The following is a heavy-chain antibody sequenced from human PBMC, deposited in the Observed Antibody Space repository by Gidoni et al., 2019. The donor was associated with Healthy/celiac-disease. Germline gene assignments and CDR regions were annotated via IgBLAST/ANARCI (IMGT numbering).Heavy chain of an antibody. V-gene: IGHV3-53*01. D-gene: IGHD1-26*01. Sequence: EVQLVASGGGLIQPGGSLRLSCAASGFTVSSNYMSWVRQAPGKGLEWVSVIYSGGSTYYADSVKGRFTISRDNSKNTLYLQMNSLRAEDTAVYYCARESGAPPSTFDYWGQGTLVTVSS. CDR3: ARESGAPPSTFDY. J-gene: IGHJ4*02. CDR2: IYSGGST. CDR1: GFTVSSNY.